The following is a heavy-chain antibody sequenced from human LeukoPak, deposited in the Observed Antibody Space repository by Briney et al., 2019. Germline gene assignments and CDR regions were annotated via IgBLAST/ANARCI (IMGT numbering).Heavy chain of an antibody. D-gene: IGHD3-22*01. J-gene: IGHJ4*02. V-gene: IGHV1-18*01. Sequence: ASVKVSCKASGYTFTSYGISWVRQAPGQGLEWMGWISAYNGNTNYAQKLQGRVTMTKDTSTSKAYMELRSLRSDDTAVYYCARDSLLTYYYDSGLDYWGQGTLVTVSS. CDR1: GYTFTSYG. CDR3: ARDSLLTYYYDSGLDY. CDR2: ISAYNGNT.